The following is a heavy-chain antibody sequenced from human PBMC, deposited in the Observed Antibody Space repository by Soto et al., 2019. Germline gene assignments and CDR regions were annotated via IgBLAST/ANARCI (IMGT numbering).Heavy chain of an antibody. CDR1: GFTFSRYG. Sequence: GGSLRLSCAASGFTFSRYGMNWLRQAPGKGLEWVASISSTTSYVYYADSVKGRFSTSRDNAKNILYLEMYALRTEDTAVYYCARDPSEGRVGNWFESWGQATLVTVSS. J-gene: IGHJ5*01. D-gene: IGHD2-2*01. V-gene: IGHV3-21*06. CDR3: ARDPSEGRVGNWFES. CDR2: ISSTTSYV.